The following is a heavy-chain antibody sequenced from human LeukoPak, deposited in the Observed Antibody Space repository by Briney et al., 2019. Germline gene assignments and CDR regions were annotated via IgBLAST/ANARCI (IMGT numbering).Heavy chain of an antibody. CDR1: GGSISSSSYY. V-gene: IGHV4-39*01. D-gene: IGHD3-10*01. Sequence: PSETLSLTCTVSGGSISSSSYYWGWIRQPPGKGLEWIGSIYYSGSTYYDPSLKSRVTISVDTSKNQFSLKLSSVTAADTAVYYCARQHGKYGSGAKYWFDPWGQGTLVTVSS. J-gene: IGHJ5*02. CDR3: ARQHGKYGSGAKYWFDP. CDR2: IYYSGST.